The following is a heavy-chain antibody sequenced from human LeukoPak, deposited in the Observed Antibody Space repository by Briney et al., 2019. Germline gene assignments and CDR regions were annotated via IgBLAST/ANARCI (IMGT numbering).Heavy chain of an antibody. CDR2: INPNSGGT. V-gene: IGHV1-2*04. CDR3: ARTAAAGPAALDY. D-gene: IGHD6-13*01. Sequence: ASVKVSCKASGYTFTGYYMHWVRQAPGQGLEWMGWINPNSGGTNYAQKFQGWVTMTRDTSISTAYMELSRLRSDDTAVYYCARTAAAGPAALDYGGQGTLVTVSS. CDR1: GYTFTGYY. J-gene: IGHJ4*02.